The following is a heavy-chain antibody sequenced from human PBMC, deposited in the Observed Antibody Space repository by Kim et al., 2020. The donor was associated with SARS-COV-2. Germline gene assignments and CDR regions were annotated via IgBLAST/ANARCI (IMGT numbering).Heavy chain of an antibody. D-gene: IGHD3-16*01. CDR2: ISGSGGST. V-gene: IGHV3-23*01. CDR1: GFTFSSYA. J-gene: IGHJ4*02. Sequence: GGSLRLSCAASGFTFSSYAMSWVRQAPGKGLEWVSAISGSGGSTYYADSVKGRFTISRDNSKNTLYLQMNSLRAEDTAVYYCAGAIGVLGLFDYWGQGTLVTVSS. CDR3: AGAIGVLGLFDY.